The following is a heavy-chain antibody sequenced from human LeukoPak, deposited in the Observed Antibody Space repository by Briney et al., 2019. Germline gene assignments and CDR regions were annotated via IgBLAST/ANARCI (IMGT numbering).Heavy chain of an antibody. V-gene: IGHV4-31*03. CDR1: GGSISSGGYY. J-gene: IGHJ4*02. CDR3: ARHHDSSGFYFDY. D-gene: IGHD3-22*01. Sequence: SQTLSLTCTVSGGSISSGGYYWSWIRQHPGKGLEWIGYIYYSGSTYYNPSLKSRVTISVDTSKNQFSLKLRSVTAADTAVYYCARHHDSSGFYFDYWGQGTLVTVSS. CDR2: IYYSGST.